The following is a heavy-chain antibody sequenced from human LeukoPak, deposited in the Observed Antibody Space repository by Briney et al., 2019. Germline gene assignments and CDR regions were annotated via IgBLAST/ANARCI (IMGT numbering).Heavy chain of an antibody. CDR3: ARDGGSGWYSDY. J-gene: IGHJ4*02. Sequence: GGSLRLSCEGSGFTFSNYWMGWVRQAPGKGLQWVANIKTDGSEKYYVDSVKGRFTISRDSAKNSLYLQMNSLRAEDTAFYHCARDGGSGWYSDYWGQGTLVTVSS. CDR1: GFTFSNYW. CDR2: IKTDGSEK. V-gene: IGHV3-7*03. D-gene: IGHD6-19*01.